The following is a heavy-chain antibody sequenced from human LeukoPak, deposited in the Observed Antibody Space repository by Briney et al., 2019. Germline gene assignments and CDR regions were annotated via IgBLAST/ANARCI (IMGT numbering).Heavy chain of an antibody. D-gene: IGHD2-2*02. CDR1: GYTFTSYA. CDR3: ARGVVVVPAAIYNWFDP. CDR2: INAGNGNT. J-gene: IGHJ5*02. V-gene: IGHV1-3*01. Sequence: ASVKVSCKASGYTFTSYAMNWVRQAPGQGLEWMGWINAGNGNTKYSQKFQGRVTITRDTSASTAYMELSSLRSEDTAVYYCARGVVVVPAAIYNWFDPWGQGTLVTVSS.